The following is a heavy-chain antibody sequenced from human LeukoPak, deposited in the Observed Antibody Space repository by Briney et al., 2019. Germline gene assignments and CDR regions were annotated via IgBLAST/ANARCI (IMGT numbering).Heavy chain of an antibody. D-gene: IGHD6-6*01. CDR3: ARHDFSSIAARRPGYFDY. CDR2: IYYSGST. J-gene: IGHJ4*02. Sequence: PSETLSLTCTVSGGSISSGGYYWSWIRQHPGKGLEWIGYIYYSGSTYYNPSLKSRVTISVDTSKNQFSLKLSSVTAADTAVYYCARHDFSSIAARRPGYFDYWGQGTLVSVSS. V-gene: IGHV4-31*03. CDR1: GGSISSGGYY.